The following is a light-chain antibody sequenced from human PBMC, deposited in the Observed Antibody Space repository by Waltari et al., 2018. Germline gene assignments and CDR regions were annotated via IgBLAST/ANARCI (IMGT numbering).Light chain of an antibody. V-gene: IGKV3-15*01. J-gene: IGKJ1*01. Sequence: EIVMTQSPATLSVSPGERATLSCRASQSLNSNLAWYQQKPCQAPRLLIDGTSTRATGIPARFSGSGSGTEFNLTISSIQSEDFAVYYCQPYNNWPPWTFGQGTKVEIK. CDR1: QSLNSN. CDR2: GTS. CDR3: QPYNNWPPWT.